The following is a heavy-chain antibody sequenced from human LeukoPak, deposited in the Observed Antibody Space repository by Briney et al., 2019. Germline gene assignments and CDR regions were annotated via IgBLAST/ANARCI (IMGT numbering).Heavy chain of an antibody. J-gene: IGHJ4*02. V-gene: IGHV4-39*07. CDR2: INHSGST. Sequence: PSETLSLTCTVSGGSISSGGYYWSWIRQPPGKGLEWIGEINHSGSTNYNPSLKSRVTISVDTSKNQFSLKLSSVTAADTAVYYCARGPPGLAPWLVLQVWGQGTLVTVSS. D-gene: IGHD6-19*01. CDR3: ARGPPGLAPWLVLQV. CDR1: GGSISSGGYY.